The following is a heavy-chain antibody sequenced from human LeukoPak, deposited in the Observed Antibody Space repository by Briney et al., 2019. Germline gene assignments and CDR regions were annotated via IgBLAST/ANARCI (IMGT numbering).Heavy chain of an antibody. V-gene: IGHV3-53*01. CDR1: GFTVSSNY. CDR2: IYSGGST. CDR3: ARSRLHDALDI. Sequence: GGSLRLSCAASGFTVSSNYMSWVRQAPGKGLEWVSVIYSGGSTYYADSVKGRFTISRDNSKNTLYLQMNSLRAEDTAVYYCARSRLHDALDIWGQGTMVTVSS. J-gene: IGHJ3*02.